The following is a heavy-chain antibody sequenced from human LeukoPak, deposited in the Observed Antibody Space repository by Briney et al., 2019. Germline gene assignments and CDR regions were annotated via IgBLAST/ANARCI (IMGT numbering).Heavy chain of an antibody. D-gene: IGHD2-21*02. J-gene: IGHJ6*02. CDR2: INHSGST. Sequence: SETLSLTCAVYGGSFSGYYWSWIRQPPGKGLEWIGEINHSGSTNYNPSLKSRVTISVDTSKNQFSLKLSSVTAADTAVYYCEKLAYCGGDCLPYYYYGMDVWGQGTTVTVSS. CDR1: GGSFSGYY. V-gene: IGHV4-34*01. CDR3: EKLAYCGGDCLPYYYYGMDV.